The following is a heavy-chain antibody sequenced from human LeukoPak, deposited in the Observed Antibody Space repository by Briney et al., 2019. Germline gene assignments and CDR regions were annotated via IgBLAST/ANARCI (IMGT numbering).Heavy chain of an antibody. CDR3: ARGIAAAGGMYYYCGMDV. CDR2: IYYSGST. J-gene: IGHJ6*02. D-gene: IGHD6-13*01. V-gene: IGHV4-59*01. CDR1: DGSISNYF. Sequence: PSETLSLTCTVSDGSISNYFWSWIRQPPGKGLEWIGYIYYSGSTNYNPSLKSRVTISVDTSKNQFSLKLSSVTAADTAVYYCARGIAAAGGMYYYCGMDVWGQGTTVTVSS.